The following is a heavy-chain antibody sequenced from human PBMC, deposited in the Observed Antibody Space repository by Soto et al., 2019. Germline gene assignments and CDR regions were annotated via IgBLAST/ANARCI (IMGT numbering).Heavy chain of an antibody. CDR2: INLNSGDT. J-gene: IGHJ5*02. Sequence: ASVKVSCKTSGDTFTDSSMHWVRQAPGQGLEWMGWINLNSGDTNYTEKFRGRVTMTRDTSIITAYMELTRLKSDDTAVYYCARDLGGYDLYGPDTWGQGTLVTVSS. CDR3: ARDLGGYDLYGPDT. V-gene: IGHV1-2*02. CDR1: GDTFTDSS. D-gene: IGHD5-12*01.